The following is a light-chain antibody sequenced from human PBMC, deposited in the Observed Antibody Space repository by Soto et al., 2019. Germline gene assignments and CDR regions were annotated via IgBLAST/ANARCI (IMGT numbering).Light chain of an antibody. V-gene: IGLV2-14*01. Sequence: QSALTQPASVSGSPGQSITISCTGSSSDIGAFNYVAWYQQHPGKAPKLIIHGVTNRPSGVSSRFSGSKSDYTASLTISGLQAEDEADYYCSSYTSSSTVFGTGTKLTVL. CDR2: GVT. J-gene: IGLJ1*01. CDR3: SSYTSSSTV. CDR1: SSDIGAFNY.